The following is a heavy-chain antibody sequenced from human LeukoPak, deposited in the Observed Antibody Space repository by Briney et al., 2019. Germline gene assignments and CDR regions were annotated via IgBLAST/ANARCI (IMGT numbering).Heavy chain of an antibody. CDR3: ARDFWQPYYYYGMDV. V-gene: IGHV4-59*01. CDR1: GXSISNYY. CDR2: IYYSGST. Sequence: SETLSLTCTVSGXSISNYYWSWIRQPPGKGLEWIGYIYYSGSTNYNPSLKSRVTISVDTSKNQFSLKLSSVTAADTAVYYCARDFWQPYYYYGMDVWGQGTTVTVSS. D-gene: IGHD3-3*01. J-gene: IGHJ6*02.